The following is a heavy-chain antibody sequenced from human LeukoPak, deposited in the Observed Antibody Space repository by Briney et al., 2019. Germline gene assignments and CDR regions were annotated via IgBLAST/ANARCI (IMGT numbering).Heavy chain of an antibody. CDR3: ARLDFGTHCGGDCYSGNFDY. Sequence: GESLKISCKGSGYSFTSYWIGWVRQMPGKGLEWMGIIYPGDSDTSYSPSFQGQVTISADKSISTAYLQWSSLKASDTAMYYCARLDFGTHCGGDCYSGNFDYWGQGTLVTVSS. V-gene: IGHV5-51*01. D-gene: IGHD2-21*02. CDR1: GYSFTSYW. CDR2: IYPGDSDT. J-gene: IGHJ4*02.